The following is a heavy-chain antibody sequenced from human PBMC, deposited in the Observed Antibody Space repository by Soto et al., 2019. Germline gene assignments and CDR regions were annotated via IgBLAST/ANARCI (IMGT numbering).Heavy chain of an antibody. Sequence: EVQLVESGGGLVQPGGSLKLSCAVSGFTFSGSAMHWVRQASGKGLEWFGRIRSKSNNYATAYAASVKGRFTISRDDSKNTAYLPMNSLKTEDTAVYYCTRGYGDYVRDYWGQGTLVTVSS. CDR3: TRGYGDYVRDY. D-gene: IGHD4-17*01. CDR2: IRSKSNNYAT. CDR1: GFTFSGSA. V-gene: IGHV3-73*01. J-gene: IGHJ4*02.